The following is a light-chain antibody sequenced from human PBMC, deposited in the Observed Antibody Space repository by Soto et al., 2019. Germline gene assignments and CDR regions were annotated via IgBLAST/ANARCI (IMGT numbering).Light chain of an antibody. V-gene: IGKV3-11*01. J-gene: IGKJ4*01. CDR3: QQRSNWPLT. CDR2: DAS. CDR1: QSVFTY. Sequence: EIVLTQSPATLSLSPGERATLSCRASQSVFTYLAWYQQKPGQAPRLLNYDASNRATGIPARFSGSGSGADFTLTISSLEPEDFALYYCQQRSNWPLTFGGGTKVEIK.